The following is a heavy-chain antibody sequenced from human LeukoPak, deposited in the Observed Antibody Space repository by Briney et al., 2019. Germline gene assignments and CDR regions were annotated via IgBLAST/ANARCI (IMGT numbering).Heavy chain of an antibody. CDR3: ARGLGSGSYHFDY. D-gene: IGHD1-26*01. J-gene: IGHJ4*02. Sequence: ASVKVSCKASGYTFTSYYIHWVRQAPGQGLEWMGSINPNSGGANYAQKFRGRAPMTRDTSISTAYMELRTLTSDDTAVYYCARGLGSGSYHFDYWGQGALVTVSS. CDR1: GYTFTSYY. CDR2: INPNSGGA. V-gene: IGHV1-2*02.